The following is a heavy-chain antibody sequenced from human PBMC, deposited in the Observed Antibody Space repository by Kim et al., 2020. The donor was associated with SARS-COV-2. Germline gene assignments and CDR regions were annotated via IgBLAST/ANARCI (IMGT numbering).Heavy chain of an antibody. CDR1: GGSISSSSYY. D-gene: IGHD3-9*01. Sequence: SETLSLTCTVSGGSISSSSYYWGWLRQPPGKGLEWIGSIYYSGSTYYNSSLKSRVTITVDTSKNQFSLKLSSVTAADTAVYYCARLQADILTGYPHYWGQGSLVTVS. J-gene: IGHJ4*02. CDR3: ARLQADILTGYPHY. V-gene: IGHV4-39*01. CDR2: IYYSGST.